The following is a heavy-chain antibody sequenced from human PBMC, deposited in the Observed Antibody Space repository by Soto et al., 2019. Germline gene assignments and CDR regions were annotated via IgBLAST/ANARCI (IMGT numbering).Heavy chain of an antibody. CDR1: GGSISSNYW. Sequence: QVQLQESGPGLVKPSGTLSPTCAVSGGSISSNYWWSWVRQPPGKGLEWIGEIFHSGTTNYNPSLKSRVTISMVKSDNQFFLKLNSVAAAGTAVYYCARSPFDYWGQGTLVTVSS. CDR3: ARSPFDY. J-gene: IGHJ4*02. CDR2: IFHSGTT. V-gene: IGHV4-4*02.